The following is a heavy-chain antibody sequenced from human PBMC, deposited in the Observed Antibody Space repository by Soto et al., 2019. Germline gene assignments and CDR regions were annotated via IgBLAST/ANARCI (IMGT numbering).Heavy chain of an antibody. CDR1: GGSISSSNW. D-gene: IGHD3-10*01. J-gene: IGHJ6*02. CDR3: ARERAFGESSPGYYYYGMDV. CDR2: IYHSGST. V-gene: IGHV4-4*02. Sequence: QVQLQESGPGLVKPSGTLSLTCAVSGGSISSSNWWSWVRQTPGKGLEWIGEIYHSGSTNYNPSLKSRVTISVAKSKNQFSLKLSSVSAADTAVYYRARERAFGESSPGYYYYGMDVWGQGTTVTVSS.